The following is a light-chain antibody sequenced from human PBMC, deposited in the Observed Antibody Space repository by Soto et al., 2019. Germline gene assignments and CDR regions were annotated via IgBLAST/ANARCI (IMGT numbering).Light chain of an antibody. CDR1: SSNIGSNY. V-gene: IGLV1-47*02. CDR3: AAWDDSLSGRV. CDR2: SDN. J-gene: IGLJ2*01. Sequence: QSVLTQPPSPSGTPGQRVTISCSGSSSNIGSNYVYWYQQLPGTAPKLLIYSDNERPSGVPDRFSGSKSGTSASLAISGLRSEDEAEYYCAAWDDSLSGRVFGGGTKLTVL.